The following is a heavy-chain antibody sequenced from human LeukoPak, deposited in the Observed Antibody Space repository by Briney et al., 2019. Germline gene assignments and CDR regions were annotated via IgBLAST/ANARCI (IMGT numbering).Heavy chain of an antibody. CDR3: AREVIDYGYYFDY. CDR2: IYYSGST. J-gene: IGHJ4*02. V-gene: IGHV4-59*01. Sequence: SETLSLTCTVSGGSISSYYWSWIRQPPGKGLEWIGYIYYSGSTNYNPSLKSRVTISVDTSKNQFSLKLSSVTAADTAVYYCAREVIDYGYYFDYWGQGTLVTVSS. D-gene: IGHD4-17*01. CDR1: GGSISSYY.